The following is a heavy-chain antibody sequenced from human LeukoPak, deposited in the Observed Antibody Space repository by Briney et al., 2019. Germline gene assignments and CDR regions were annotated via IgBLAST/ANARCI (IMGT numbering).Heavy chain of an antibody. CDR3: ARDGEYSYGYEPYNWFDP. CDR2: INAGNGNT. Sequence: GASVKVSCKASGYTFTSYAMHWVRQAPGQRLEWMGWINAGNGNTKYSQKFQGRVTITADESTSTAYMELSSLRSEDTAVYYCARDGEYSYGYEPYNWFDPWGQGTLVTVSS. J-gene: IGHJ5*02. D-gene: IGHD5-18*01. V-gene: IGHV1-3*01. CDR1: GYTFTSYA.